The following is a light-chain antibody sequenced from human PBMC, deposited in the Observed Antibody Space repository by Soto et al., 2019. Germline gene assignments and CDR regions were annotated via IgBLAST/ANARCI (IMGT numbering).Light chain of an antibody. CDR2: GAS. CDR1: QSVSSN. Sequence: EIVMTQSPATLSVSPGERATLSCRASQSVSSNLAWYQQKPGHAPRLLIYGASTRATGIPAGCSGSGSGTEFTLTISSLQSEDFAVYYCQQYNNWPPITFGQGTRLEIK. J-gene: IGKJ5*01. CDR3: QQYNNWPPIT. V-gene: IGKV3-15*01.